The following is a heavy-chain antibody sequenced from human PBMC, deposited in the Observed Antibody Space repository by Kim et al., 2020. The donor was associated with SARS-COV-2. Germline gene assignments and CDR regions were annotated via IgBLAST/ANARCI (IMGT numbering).Heavy chain of an antibody. Sequence: ASVKVSCKASGYTFTSYDINWVRQATGQGLEWMGWMNPNSGNTGYAQKFQGRVTMTRNTSISTAYMELSSLRSEDTAVYYCARRMVYAIEYYYYYGMDVWGQGTTVTVSS. CDR3: ARRMVYAIEYYYYYGMDV. V-gene: IGHV1-8*01. CDR2: MNPNSGNT. J-gene: IGHJ6*02. D-gene: IGHD2-8*01. CDR1: GYTFTSYD.